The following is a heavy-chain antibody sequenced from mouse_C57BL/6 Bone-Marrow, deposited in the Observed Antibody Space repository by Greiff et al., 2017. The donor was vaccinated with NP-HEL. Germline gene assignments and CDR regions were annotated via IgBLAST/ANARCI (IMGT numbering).Heavy chain of an antibody. CDR3: ARGKGRHYAMDY. J-gene: IGHJ4*01. CDR2: IYPGSGST. D-gene: IGHD1-1*01. CDR1: GYTFTSYW. Sequence: QVQLQQPGAELVKPGASVKMSCKASGYTFTSYWITWVKQRPGQGLEWIGDIYPGSGSTNYNEKFKRKATLTVDTSSSTAYMQLSSLTSEDSAVYYCARGKGRHYAMDYWGQGTSVTVSS. V-gene: IGHV1-55*01.